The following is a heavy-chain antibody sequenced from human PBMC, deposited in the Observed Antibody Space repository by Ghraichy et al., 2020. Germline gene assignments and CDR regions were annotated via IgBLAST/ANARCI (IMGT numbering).Heavy chain of an antibody. J-gene: IGHJ4*02. D-gene: IGHD1-14*01. V-gene: IGHV3-74*01. Sequence: GGSLRLSCAASGFTFSSYWMHWVRQAPGKGLVWVSRISSDGSTSYADSVKGRFTISRDNAKDTLYLQMNSLRAEDTAVYYCPRAVPAGLADYWGQGTLVTVSS. CDR2: ISSDGST. CDR3: PRAVPAGLADY. CDR1: GFTFSSYW.